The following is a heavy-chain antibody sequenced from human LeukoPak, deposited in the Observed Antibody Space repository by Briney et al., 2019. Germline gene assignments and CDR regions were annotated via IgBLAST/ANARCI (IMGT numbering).Heavy chain of an antibody. CDR1: GFTFSSYS. V-gene: IGHV3-48*01. CDR2: ISSGSSTI. D-gene: IGHD3-16*01. J-gene: IGHJ6*03. Sequence: GGSLRLSCAASGFTFSSYSMNCVRQAPRKGLEWVSYISSGSSTIYYADSVKGRFTISRDNAKNSLYLQMNSLRAEDTAVYYCARADYVWGSPYYYYYMDVWGKGTTVTVSS. CDR3: ARADYVWGSPYYYYYMDV.